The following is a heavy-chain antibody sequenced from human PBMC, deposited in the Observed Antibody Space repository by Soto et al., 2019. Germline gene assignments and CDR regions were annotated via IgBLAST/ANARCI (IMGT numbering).Heavy chain of an antibody. V-gene: IGHV4-59*01. Sequence: QVQLQESGPGLVKPSETLSLTCTVSGGSISSYYWSWIRQPPGKGLEWIGYIYYSGSTNYNPSLQRRVTISVDTSKNQFSLKLSSVTAADTAVYYCARRYGTTFDYWAQGTLVTVSS. CDR2: IYYSGST. J-gene: IGHJ4*02. D-gene: IGHD1-7*01. CDR1: GGSISSYY. CDR3: ARRYGTTFDY.